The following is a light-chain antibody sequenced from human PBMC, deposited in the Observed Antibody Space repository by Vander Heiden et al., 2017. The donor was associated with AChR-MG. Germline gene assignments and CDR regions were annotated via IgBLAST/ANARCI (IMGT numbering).Light chain of an antibody. J-gene: IGKJ2*01. CDR1: QSVSSGY. CDR2: GAS. V-gene: IGKV3-20*01. CDR3: QQYGSSPYT. Sequence: DIALTQSPGTLSLSPGERATLSCRASQSVSSGYLAWYQQKPGQAPRLLIYGASSRATGIPDRFSGSGSGTDFTLTISRLEPEDFAVYYCQQYGSSPYTFGQGTKLEIK.